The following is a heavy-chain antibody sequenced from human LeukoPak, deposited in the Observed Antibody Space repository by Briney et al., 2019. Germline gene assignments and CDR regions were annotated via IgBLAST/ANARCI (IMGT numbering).Heavy chain of an antibody. CDR2: INSDGSST. J-gene: IGHJ6*02. D-gene: IGHD3-3*01. CDR1: GFTFSSYW. Sequence: GGSLRLSCAASGFTFSSYWMHWVRQAPGKGLVWVSRINSDGSSTSYADSVKGRFTISRDNAKNTLYLQMNSLRAEDTAVYYCARVTRGESRRRSLEWLPDYYYYYGMDVWGQGTTVTVSS. V-gene: IGHV3-74*01. CDR3: ARVTRGESRRRSLEWLPDYYYYYGMDV.